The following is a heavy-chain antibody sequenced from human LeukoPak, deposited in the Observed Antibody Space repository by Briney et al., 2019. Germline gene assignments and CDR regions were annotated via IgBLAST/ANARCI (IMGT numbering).Heavy chain of an antibody. D-gene: IGHD6-13*01. V-gene: IGHV3-30*03. Sequence: PGGSLRLSCAGSGFTFSSYGMHWFRQAPGKGLEWVALISYDGFNDYYADSVKGRFTISRDNAKNSLYLQMNSLRAEDTAVYYCARDHTGIAAAAPDYWGQGTLVTVSS. CDR3: ARDHTGIAAAAPDY. CDR2: ISYDGFND. J-gene: IGHJ4*02. CDR1: GFTFSSYG.